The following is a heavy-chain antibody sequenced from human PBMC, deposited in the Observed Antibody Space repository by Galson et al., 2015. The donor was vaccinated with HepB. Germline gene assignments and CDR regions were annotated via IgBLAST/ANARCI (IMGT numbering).Heavy chain of an antibody. J-gene: IGHJ4*02. CDR1: GGSISSYY. CDR2: IYYSGST. V-gene: IGHV4-59*08. CDR3: AGYCSGCSCYSCDPDY. D-gene: IGHD2-15*01. Sequence: LSLTCTVSGGSISSYYWRWIRQPPGKGLAWIGYIYYSGSTNYNPSLKSRVTISVDTSKNQFSLKLRSVTAADTAVDYCAGYCSGCSCYSCDPDYWGQGTLVTVSS.